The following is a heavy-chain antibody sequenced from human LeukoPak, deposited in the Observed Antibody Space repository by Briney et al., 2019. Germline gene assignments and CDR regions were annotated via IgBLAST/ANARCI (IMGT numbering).Heavy chain of an antibody. CDR1: GFTFSSYG. CDR3: VKDGHWTFDY. D-gene: IGHD1-1*01. J-gene: IGHJ4*02. V-gene: IGHV3-30*19. Sequence: GGSLRLSCAASGFTFSSYGMHWVRQAPGKGLKWVAVISYDGNNKYYADSVKGRFTISRDNSKNTLYLHMNSLRAEDTAIYYCVKDGHWTFDYWGQGTLVTVSS. CDR2: ISYDGNNK.